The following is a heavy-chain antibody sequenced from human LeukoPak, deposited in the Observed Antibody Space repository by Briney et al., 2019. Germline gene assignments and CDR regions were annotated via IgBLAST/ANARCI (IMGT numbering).Heavy chain of an antibody. CDR3: AREKQSGGTPFDY. V-gene: IGHV3-30*04. CDR2: VADDEKTI. D-gene: IGHD1-26*01. Sequence: GGSLRLSCVASGFTFTGHSMHWVRQAPGKGLGWVAVVADDEKTIFYADSLKGRFTVSRDNSKNTVYLQMNSLRDEDTAVYYCAREKQSGGTPFDYWGQGSLVTVSS. CDR1: GFTFTGHS. J-gene: IGHJ4*02.